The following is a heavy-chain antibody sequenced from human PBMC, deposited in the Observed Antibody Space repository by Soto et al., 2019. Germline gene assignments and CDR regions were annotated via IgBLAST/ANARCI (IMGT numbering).Heavy chain of an antibody. Sequence: SVKVSCKASGGTFISHAIVWVRQAPGQGLEWMGGIIPFFKAANYAQKSQGRVTITADDSTSTAYMDLYSLRSEDTAVYYCARDVPLNYYDGTFSYYAMDVWGQGTTVTVSS. CDR3: ARDVPLNYYDGTFSYYAMDV. CDR2: IIPFFKAA. D-gene: IGHD3-16*01. CDR1: GGTFISHA. J-gene: IGHJ6*02. V-gene: IGHV1-69*01.